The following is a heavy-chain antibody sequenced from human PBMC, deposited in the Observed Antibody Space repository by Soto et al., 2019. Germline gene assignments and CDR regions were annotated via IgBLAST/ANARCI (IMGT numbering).Heavy chain of an antibody. CDR1: GGSISSGGYY. V-gene: IGHV4-31*03. J-gene: IGHJ4*02. CDR3: ARDGDGSGYFLDF. CDR2: IYSSGST. D-gene: IGHD3-22*01. Sequence: QVQLQESGPGLVKPSQTLSLICTVSGGSISSGGYYWSWIRQHPGKGLEWIGYIYSSGSTHYNPSLKSRLTISLDTSKNHFSLNLSSVAAADTAVYYCARDGDGSGYFLDFWGQGTLVTVSS.